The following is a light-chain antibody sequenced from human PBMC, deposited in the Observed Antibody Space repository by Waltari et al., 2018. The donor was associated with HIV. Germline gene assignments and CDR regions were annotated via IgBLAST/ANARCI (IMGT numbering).Light chain of an antibody. CDR1: QDLSTY. V-gene: IGKV1-39*01. CDR3: QQVFNYPHT. Sequence: DIRMTQSPSSLPASVGDRVSITCRASQDLSTYIKWNRQERGTAPKLLICATTRLQGGVPSRFSGGGSGTDFTLTITSLQPEDFTTYFCQQVFNYPHTFGQGTTVDIK. CDR2: ATT. J-gene: IGKJ2*01.